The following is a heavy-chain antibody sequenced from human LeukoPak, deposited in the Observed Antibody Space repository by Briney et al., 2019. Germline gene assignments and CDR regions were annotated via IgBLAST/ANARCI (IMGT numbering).Heavy chain of an antibody. CDR1: GDSINSHTYY. CDR2: VYYSGST. V-gene: IGHV4-39*07. J-gene: IGHJ4*02. Sequence: SETLSLTCTVSGDSINSHTYYWAWIRQPPGKGLEWIGSVYYSGSTDYNPSLLSRVTISIDTSMNQFSLKLTSVTAADTALYYCARNYYGSGSFYVHNWGQGTLVTVSS. CDR3: ARNYYGSGSFYVHN. D-gene: IGHD3-10*01.